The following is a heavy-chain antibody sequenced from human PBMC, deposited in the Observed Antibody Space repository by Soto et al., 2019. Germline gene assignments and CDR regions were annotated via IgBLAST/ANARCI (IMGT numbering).Heavy chain of an antibody. CDR3: ARDMPTAGYIYFDQ. V-gene: IGHV1-3*04. CDR2: INTGSSNT. D-gene: IGHD3-9*01. CDR1: GYTFTSYG. J-gene: IGHJ4*02. Sequence: QVDLVQSGAEVKEPGASVRISCEASGYTFTSYGIHWVRQAPGQRLVWMGWINTGSSNTRYSPEFQARVTITRDTTASTAYMELNSLRSEETAVYYCARDMPTAGYIYFDQGGQGTLVTVSS.